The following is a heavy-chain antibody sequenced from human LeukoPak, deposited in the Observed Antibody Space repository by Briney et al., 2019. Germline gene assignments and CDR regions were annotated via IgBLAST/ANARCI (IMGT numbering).Heavy chain of an antibody. V-gene: IGHV4-4*07. CDR2: IYTNGGT. J-gene: IGHJ4*02. Sequence: PSETLSLTCTVSGGSASSYYWSWIRQPPGKGLEWIGRIYTNGGTNYNASLRSRVTISVDKSNNQFSLKMTSVTVADTAVYYCAGRDYWGQGILVTVSS. CDR1: GGSASSYY. CDR3: AGRDY.